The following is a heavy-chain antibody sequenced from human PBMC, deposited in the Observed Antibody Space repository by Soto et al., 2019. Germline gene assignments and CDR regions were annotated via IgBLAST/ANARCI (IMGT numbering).Heavy chain of an antibody. Sequence: ASVKVSCKASGGTFSSYAISWVRQAPGQGLEWMGGIIPIFGTANYAQKFQGRVTITADESTSTAYMELSSLRSEDTAVYYCARKYCRSTSCYRDNWCEPWGQGTLV. CDR1: GGTFSSYA. CDR3: ARKYCRSTSCYRDNWCEP. CDR2: IIPIFGTA. J-gene: IGHJ5*01. D-gene: IGHD2-2*02. V-gene: IGHV1-69*13.